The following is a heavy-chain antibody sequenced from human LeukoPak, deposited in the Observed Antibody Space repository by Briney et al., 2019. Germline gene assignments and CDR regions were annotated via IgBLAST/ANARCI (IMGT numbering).Heavy chain of an antibody. CDR1: GFTFTSSA. CDR3: AAGIWFRELWNWFDP. J-gene: IGHJ5*02. Sequence: SVKVSCKASGFTFTSSAVQWVRQARGQRLEWIGWIVVGSGNTNYAQKFQERVTITRGMSTSTAYMELSSLRSEDTAVYYCAAGIWFRELWNWFDPWGQGTLVTVSS. CDR2: IVVGSGNT. D-gene: IGHD3-10*01. V-gene: IGHV1-58*01.